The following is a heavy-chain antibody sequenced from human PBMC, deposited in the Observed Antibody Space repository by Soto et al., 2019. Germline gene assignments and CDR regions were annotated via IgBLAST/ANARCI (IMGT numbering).Heavy chain of an antibody. J-gene: IGHJ4*02. CDR2: IKQDGSEK. CDR1: GFTFSRYW. CDR3: ARDTDYYDSSGYQRTLDY. D-gene: IGHD3-22*01. Sequence: GGSLRLSCVDSGFTFSRYWMSWVRQAPGKGLEWVANIKQDGSEKYYVDSVKGRFTISRDNTKNSLYLQMNSLRAEDTAVYYCARDTDYYDSSGYQRTLDYWGQGTLVTVSS. V-gene: IGHV3-7*04.